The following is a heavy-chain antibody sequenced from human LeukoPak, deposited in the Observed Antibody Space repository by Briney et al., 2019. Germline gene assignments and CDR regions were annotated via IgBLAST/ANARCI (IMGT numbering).Heavy chain of an antibody. J-gene: IGHJ4*02. CDR2: INPNSGDT. D-gene: IGHD4-17*01. V-gene: IGHV1-2*02. CDR1: GYTFIGYY. Sequence: GASVKVSCKASGYTFIGYYMHWGRQAPGQGLEWMGWINPNSGDTNYTQSFQGRVTMARDTSISTAYMELSRLRSDDTAVYYCAIHTGTNSFFDFWGQGTLVTVSS. CDR3: AIHTGTNSFFDF.